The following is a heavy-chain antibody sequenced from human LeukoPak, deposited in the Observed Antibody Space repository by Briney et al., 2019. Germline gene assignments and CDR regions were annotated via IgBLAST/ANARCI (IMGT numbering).Heavy chain of an antibody. D-gene: IGHD3-22*01. J-gene: IGHJ4*02. V-gene: IGHV3-9*01. Sequence: GGSLRLSCAASGFTFDDYAMHWVRQAPGKGLEWVSGISWNSGSIGYADSVKGRFTISRDNAENSLYLQMNSLRAEDTALYYCAKDRTHSYDSSGYLDYWGQGTLVTVSS. CDR3: AKDRTHSYDSSGYLDY. CDR2: ISWNSGSI. CDR1: GFTFDDYA.